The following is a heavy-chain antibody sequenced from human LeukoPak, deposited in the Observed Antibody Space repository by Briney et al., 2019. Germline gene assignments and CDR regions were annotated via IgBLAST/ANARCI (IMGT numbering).Heavy chain of an antibody. CDR2: ITGSSSSN. Sequence: GGSLRLSCAASGFTFSSYTMNWVRQAPGKGLEWVSSITGSSSSNYYTDSVKGRFTISRDNAESSVYYCTRDIDDVLTGDDAFDVWGQGTVVTVSS. CDR3: DV. J-gene: IGHJ3*01. D-gene: IGHD3-9*01. CDR1: GFTFSSYT. V-gene: IGHV3-21*01.